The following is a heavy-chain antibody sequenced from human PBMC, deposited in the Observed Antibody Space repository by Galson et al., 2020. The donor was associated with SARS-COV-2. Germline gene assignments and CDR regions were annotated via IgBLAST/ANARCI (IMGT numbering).Heavy chain of an antibody. Sequence: TGGSLRLSCAASGFTFSSHTMHWVRQAPGKGLEYVSSISSNGGSAYYGSSVKGRFTIYRDNSKNTLYLQMGSLRAEDMAVYYCATTERDNNYYFFGLGVWGRGTTVTVSS. CDR2: ISSNGGSA. D-gene: IGHD2-15*01. CDR1: GFTFSSHT. J-gene: IGHJ6*02. V-gene: IGHV3-64*01. CDR3: ATTERDNNYYFFGLGV.